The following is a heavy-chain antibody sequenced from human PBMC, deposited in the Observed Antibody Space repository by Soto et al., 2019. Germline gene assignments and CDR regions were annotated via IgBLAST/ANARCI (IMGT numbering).Heavy chain of an antibody. J-gene: IGHJ4*02. CDR2: INHSGST. Sequence: QVQLQQWGAGLLKPSETLSLTCAVYGGSFSGYYWSWIRQPPGKGLEWIGEINHSGSTNYNPSLKSRVTISVDTSKNQFSLKLSSVTAADTAVYYCARGGLTPRGLFDYWGQGTLVTVSS. CDR1: GGSFSGYY. V-gene: IGHV4-34*01. D-gene: IGHD5-12*01. CDR3: ARGGLTPRGLFDY.